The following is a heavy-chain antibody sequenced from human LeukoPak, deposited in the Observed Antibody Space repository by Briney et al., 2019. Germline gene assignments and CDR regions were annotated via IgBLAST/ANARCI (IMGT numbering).Heavy chain of an antibody. J-gene: IGHJ6*03. D-gene: IGHD3-3*01. CDR2: IYYSGST. Sequence: SETLSLTCTVSGYSISSGYYWSWIRQPPGKGLEWIGYIYYSGSTNYNPSLKSRVTISVDTSKNQFSLKLSSVTAADTAVYYCARVPQRITIFGVVMAHYYMDVWGKGTTVTVSS. CDR3: ARVPQRITIFGVVMAHYYMDV. V-gene: IGHV4-61*01. CDR1: GYSISSGYY.